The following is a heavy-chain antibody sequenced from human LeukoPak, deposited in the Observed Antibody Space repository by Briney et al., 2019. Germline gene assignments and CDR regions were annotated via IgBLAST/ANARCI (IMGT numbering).Heavy chain of an antibody. D-gene: IGHD6-19*01. Sequence: GGSLRLSCAASGFSFSSYSMHWVRQAPGKGLEWVAVISYDGSNKFYADSVKGRFTISSDNSKNTLFLQMNSLRGEDTAVYHCAKAHSSGWYALDYWGQGTLVTVSS. CDR3: AKAHSSGWYALDY. CDR2: ISYDGSNK. CDR1: GFSFSSYS. J-gene: IGHJ4*02. V-gene: IGHV3-30*18.